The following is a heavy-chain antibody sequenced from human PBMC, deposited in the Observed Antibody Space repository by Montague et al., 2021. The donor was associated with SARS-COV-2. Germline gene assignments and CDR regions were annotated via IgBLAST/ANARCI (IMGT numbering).Heavy chain of an antibody. CDR3: AKDQVYSGSYFAD. J-gene: IGHJ4*02. CDR1: GFTFSTYA. Sequence: SLKLSCAASGFTFSTYAMSWVRQAPGKGLEWVSAITGSGGGTYYAGSVKGRFTISNDNSKNMLYLQMNSLRAEDTAVYYCAKDQVYSGSYFADWGQGTLVTVSS. CDR2: ITGSGGGT. D-gene: IGHD1-26*01. V-gene: IGHV3-23*01.